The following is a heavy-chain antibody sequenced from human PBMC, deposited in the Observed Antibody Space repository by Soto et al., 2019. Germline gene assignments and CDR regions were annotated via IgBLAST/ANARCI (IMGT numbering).Heavy chain of an antibody. J-gene: IGHJ4*02. Sequence: PGGSLRLSCAASGFTFSSYSMNWVRQAPGKGLEWVSYITISSSTIYYADSVKGRFTISRDNAKNSLYLQMSSLRDEDTAVYYVAGSIWGSHLYFDDWGRGTLVPVAS. CDR3: AGSIWGSHLYFDD. V-gene: IGHV3-48*02. CDR1: GFTFSSYS. CDR2: ITISSSTI. D-gene: IGHD3-16*01.